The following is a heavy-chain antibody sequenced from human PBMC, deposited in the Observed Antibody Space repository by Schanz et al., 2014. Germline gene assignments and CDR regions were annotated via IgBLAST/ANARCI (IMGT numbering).Heavy chain of an antibody. D-gene: IGHD2-2*01. CDR1: GFIFSNYG. J-gene: IGHJ4*02. V-gene: IGHV3-30*02. CDR2: IWSDGSTK. CDR3: AKDSTHIDIVLVPTAIDY. Sequence: QVQLVESGGGVVQPGGSLRLSCAASGFIFSNYGMHWVRQAPGKGPEWVAVIWSDGSTKYYADSVKGRFTISRDNSENTLYLHMNTLRSEDTAVYYCAKDSTHIDIVLVPTAIDYWGQGTLVTVSS.